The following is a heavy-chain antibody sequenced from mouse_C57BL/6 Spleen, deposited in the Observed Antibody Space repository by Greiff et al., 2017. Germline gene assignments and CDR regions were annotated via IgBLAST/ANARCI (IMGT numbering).Heavy chain of an antibody. V-gene: IGHV1-69*01. CDR1: GYTFTSYW. Sequence: QVQLQQSGAELVMPGASVKLSCKASGYTFTSYWMHWVKQRPGQGLEWIGEIDPSDSYTNYNQKFKGKSTLTVDKSSSTAYMQLRSLTSEDSAVYYCARMYYGSSSYYYAMDYWGQGTSVTVSS. CDR3: ARMYYGSSSYYYAMDY. D-gene: IGHD1-1*01. J-gene: IGHJ4*01. CDR2: IDPSDSYT.